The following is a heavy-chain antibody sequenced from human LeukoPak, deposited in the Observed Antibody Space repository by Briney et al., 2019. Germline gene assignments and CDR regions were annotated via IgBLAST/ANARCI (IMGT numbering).Heavy chain of an antibody. CDR1: GYSISSGYY. D-gene: IGHD6-13*01. V-gene: IGHV4-38-2*02. J-gene: IGHJ5*02. Sequence: SETLSLTCTVSGYSISSGYYWGWIRQPPGKGLEWIGSIYHIGSTNYSPSLKSRVTISVDKSKNQFSLKLSSVTAADTAVYYCARAGEQQLSSLRFDPWGQGTLVTVSS. CDR2: IYHIGST. CDR3: ARAGEQQLSSLRFDP.